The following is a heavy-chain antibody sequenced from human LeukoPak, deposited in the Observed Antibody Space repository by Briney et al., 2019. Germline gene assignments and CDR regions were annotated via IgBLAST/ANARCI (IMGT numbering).Heavy chain of an antibody. CDR2: VNHSGST. CDR1: GGSFSGYY. J-gene: IGHJ4*02. V-gene: IGHV4-34*01. Sequence: SETLSLTCAVYGGSFSGYYWSWIRQPPGKELEWIGEVNHSGSTNYNPSLKSRVTISVDTSKNQFSLKLSSVTAADTAVYYCAREAAAVSGHVDYWGQGTLVTVSS. CDR3: AREAAAVSGHVDY. D-gene: IGHD6-13*01.